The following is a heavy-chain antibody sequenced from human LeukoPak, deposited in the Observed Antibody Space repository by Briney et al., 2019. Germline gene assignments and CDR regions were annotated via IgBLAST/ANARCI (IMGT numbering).Heavy chain of an antibody. Sequence: SETLSLTCTVSGYSISNGYYWGWIRQPPGKGLEWIGTIYHSGTTYYNPSLKSRVTISVDTSKNQFSLKLSSVTAADTAVYYCARDSDSSSWYGVDYWGQGTLVTVSS. V-gene: IGHV4-38-2*02. CDR2: IYHSGTT. CDR1: GYSISNGYY. CDR3: ARDSDSSSWYGVDY. D-gene: IGHD6-13*01. J-gene: IGHJ4*02.